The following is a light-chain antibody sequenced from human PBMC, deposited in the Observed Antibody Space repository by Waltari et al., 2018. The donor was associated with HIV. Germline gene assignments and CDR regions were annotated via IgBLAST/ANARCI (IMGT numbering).Light chain of an antibody. CDR3: ASWDDSLNGRGL. V-gene: IGLV1-44*01. J-gene: IGLJ2*01. CDR1: SSNIGSNT. Sequence: QSVLTQPPSVSGTLGQRVTISCSGSSSNIGSNTVNWYQQLPGTAPKLLIYASNQRPSGVPDRFSGSRSGTSAFLVISGLQSEDEADYYCASWDDSLNGRGLFGGGTKLTVL. CDR2: ASN.